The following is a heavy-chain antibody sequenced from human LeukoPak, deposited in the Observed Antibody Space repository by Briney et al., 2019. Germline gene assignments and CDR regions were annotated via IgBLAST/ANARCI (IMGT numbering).Heavy chain of an antibody. V-gene: IGHV1-58*01. CDR1: GFTFTSSA. Sequence: SVKVSCKASGFTFTSSAVQWVRQARGQRLEWIVWIVVGSGNTNYAQKFQERVTITRDMSTSLVYMELSSLRSEDTAVYYCAAEAAYYYDSRDAFDVWGQGTMVTVSS. CDR3: AAEAAYYYDSRDAFDV. J-gene: IGHJ3*01. CDR2: IVVGSGNT. D-gene: IGHD3-22*01.